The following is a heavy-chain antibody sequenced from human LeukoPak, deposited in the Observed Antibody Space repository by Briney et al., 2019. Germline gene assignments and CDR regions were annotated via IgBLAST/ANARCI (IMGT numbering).Heavy chain of an antibody. CDR1: GFTSSTDW. D-gene: IGHD5/OR15-5a*01. Sequence: PGGSLRLSCVPSGFTSSTDWMTWIRQAPGKGLEWVAYMKEVGSEIYYLDSVKGRFTISRDNAKKSLYLQMSSLIAEDTAVYYCARGVYYFDSWGQGTLVTVSS. J-gene: IGHJ4*02. CDR2: MKEVGSEI. V-gene: IGHV3-7*04. CDR3: ARGVYYFDS.